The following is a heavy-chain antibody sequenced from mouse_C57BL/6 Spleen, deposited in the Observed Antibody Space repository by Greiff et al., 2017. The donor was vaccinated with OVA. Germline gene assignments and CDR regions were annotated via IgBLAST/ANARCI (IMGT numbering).Heavy chain of an antibody. Sequence: QVQLQQSGAELVRPGASVTLSCKASGYTFTDYEMHWVKQTPVHGLEWIGAIDPETGGTAYNQKFKGKAILTADKSSSTAYMELRSLTSEDSAVYYCTREIGPNRDYWGQGTTLTVSS. D-gene: IGHD3-3*01. J-gene: IGHJ2*01. CDR1: GYTFTDYE. CDR2: IDPETGGT. CDR3: TREIGPNRDY. V-gene: IGHV1-15*01.